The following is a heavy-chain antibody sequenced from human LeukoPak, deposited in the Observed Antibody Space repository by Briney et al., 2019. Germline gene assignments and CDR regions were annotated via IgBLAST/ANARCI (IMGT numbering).Heavy chain of an antibody. D-gene: IGHD1-26*01. V-gene: IGHV3-74*01. CDR2: IKTDGSIT. CDR1: GFSFSVFW. CDR3: ARDPYSGRYGDYYYYYMDV. Sequence: GGSLRLSCAASGFSFSVFWMHWVRQAPGKGPVWVSRIKTDGSITDYADSVKGRFTISRDNAKNSLYLQMNSLRAEDTAVYYCARDPYSGRYGDYYYYYMDVWGKGTTVTISS. J-gene: IGHJ6*03.